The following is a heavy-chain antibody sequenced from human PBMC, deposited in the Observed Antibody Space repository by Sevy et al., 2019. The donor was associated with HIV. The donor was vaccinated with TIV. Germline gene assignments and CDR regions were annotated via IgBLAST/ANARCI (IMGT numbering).Heavy chain of an antibody. CDR2: IYPDDSEI. CDR3: ARRVYDSTGYPQYYFDY. D-gene: IGHD3-22*01. J-gene: IGHJ4*02. Sequence: ASVKVSCKGSGYRFTSYWIAWVRQVPGKGLEWMGIIYPDDSEIRYSPSLQGQVTISVDKSISTAYLQWSSLKASDTAMYFCARRVYDSTGYPQYYFDYWGQGALVTVSS. V-gene: IGHV5-51*01. CDR1: GYRFTSYW.